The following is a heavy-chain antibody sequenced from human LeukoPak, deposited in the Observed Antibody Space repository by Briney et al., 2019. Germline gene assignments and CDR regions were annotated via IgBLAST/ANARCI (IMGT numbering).Heavy chain of an antibody. CDR2: ISGSGGST. D-gene: IGHD3-10*01. V-gene: IGHV3-23*01. CDR3: AKDYYGSGSYYHYFDY. Sequence: PGGSLRLSCAASGFTFSSYAMSWVRQAPGKGLEWVSAISGSGGSTYYADSVKGRFTISRDNSKNTLYLQMNSLRAEDTAVYYCAKDYYGSGSYYHYFDYWGQGTLVTVSS. J-gene: IGHJ4*02. CDR1: GFTFSSYA.